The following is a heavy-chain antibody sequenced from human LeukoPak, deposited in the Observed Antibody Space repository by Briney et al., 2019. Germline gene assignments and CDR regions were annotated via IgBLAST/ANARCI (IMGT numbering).Heavy chain of an antibody. Sequence: SETLSLTCTVSGGSISSSSYYWGWIRQPPGKGLEWIGSIYYSGSTYYNPSLKSRVTMSVDTSKNQFSLKLSSVTAADTAVYSCARQMTYYDYVWGTYRPYYFDSWGQGTLVTVSS. J-gene: IGHJ4*02. D-gene: IGHD3-16*02. V-gene: IGHV4-39*07. CDR1: GGSISSSSYY. CDR2: IYYSGST. CDR3: ARQMTYYDYVWGTYRPYYFDS.